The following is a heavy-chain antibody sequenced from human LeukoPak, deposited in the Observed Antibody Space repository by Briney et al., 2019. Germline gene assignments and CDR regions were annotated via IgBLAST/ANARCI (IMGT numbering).Heavy chain of an antibody. V-gene: IGHV3-30*04. D-gene: IGHD6-19*01. CDR3: ARARSSSRYYYGMDD. J-gene: IGHJ6*02. CDR1: GFTFSSYD. Sequence: GGSLRLSCAASGFTFSSYDMYWVRQAPGKGLEWVAVISNEGRNKYYTDSVKGRFTISRDNSKNTLYLRMNSLRPEDTAVYYCARARSSSRYYYGMDDWGQGTKVTVSS. CDR2: ISNEGRNK.